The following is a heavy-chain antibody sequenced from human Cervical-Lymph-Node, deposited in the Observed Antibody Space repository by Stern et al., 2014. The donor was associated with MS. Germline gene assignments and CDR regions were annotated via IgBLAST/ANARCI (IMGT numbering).Heavy chain of an antibody. CDR3: ARDASLGDWYLDL. D-gene: IGHD3-16*01. J-gene: IGHJ2*01. V-gene: IGHV3-33*01. CDR1: GFTFSSYG. Sequence: VQLVESGGGVVQPGGSLRLSCAASGFTFSSYGIHWVRQAPGKGLEWVAVVWYDGKNKYYSASVKGRFTISRDNSKSTLDLQMNSLRAEDMAVYYCARDASLGDWYLDLWGRGTLVTVSS. CDR2: VWYDGKNK.